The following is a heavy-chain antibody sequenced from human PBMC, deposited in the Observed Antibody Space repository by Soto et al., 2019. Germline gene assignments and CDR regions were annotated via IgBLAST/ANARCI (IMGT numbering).Heavy chain of an antibody. CDR2: INAGNGNT. CDR3: ARNRWYGLGAFDI. D-gene: IGHD6-13*01. J-gene: IGHJ3*02. CDR1: GYTFTSYA. V-gene: IGHV1-3*01. Sequence: ASVKVSCKASGYTFTSYAMHWVRQAPGQRLEWMGWINAGNGNTKYSQKFQGRVTITRDTSASTAYMELSSLRSEDTAVYYCARNRWYGLGAFDIWGKGTMVTVSS.